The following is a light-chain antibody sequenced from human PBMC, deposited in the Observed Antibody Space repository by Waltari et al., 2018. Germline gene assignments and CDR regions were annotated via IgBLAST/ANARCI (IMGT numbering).Light chain of an antibody. J-gene: IGLJ2*01. CDR2: DVT. Sequence: QSALTQPASVSGSPGQSITISCSGTGTDVGGYNYVSWYQQHPGKAPKFIIYDVTNRPSGVSGRVSGSKSGNTAPLTISGLQAEDEADYYCNSYTTTRVIFGGGTKVTVL. CDR3: NSYTTTRVI. V-gene: IGLV2-14*03. CDR1: GTDVGGYNY.